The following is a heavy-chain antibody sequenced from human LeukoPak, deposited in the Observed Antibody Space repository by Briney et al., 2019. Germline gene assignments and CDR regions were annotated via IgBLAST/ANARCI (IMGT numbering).Heavy chain of an antibody. CDR1: GYTFTSYD. D-gene: IGHD3-10*01. CDR3: VMVRGVTSLRIPRADDAFDI. V-gene: IGHV1-8*01. J-gene: IGHJ3*02. Sequence: ASVKVSCKASGYTFTSYDINWVRQATGQGLEWVGWMNPNSGNTGYEQKFQGRVTMTRNTSISTAYMELSSLRSEDTAVYYCVMVRGVTSLRIPRADDAFDIWAKGQWSPSLQ. CDR2: MNPNSGNT.